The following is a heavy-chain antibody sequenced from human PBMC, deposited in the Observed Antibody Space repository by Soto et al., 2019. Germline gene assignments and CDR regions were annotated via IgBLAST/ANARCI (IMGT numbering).Heavy chain of an antibody. CDR2: IMPMCGAE. V-gene: IGHV1-69*01. CDR3: AGEYWGREGEGPRTSNCLDP. Sequence: QGQLVQSGAEVKKPGSSVKVSCKASGGTFSRSVITWVRQAPGQGPEWMGGIMPMCGAEKYAQEFQGRVTITADESSNTAYMELSRLRSKDTAGYYGAGEYWGREGEGPRTSNCLDPWGQGTLVIVSS. D-gene: IGHD2-21*01. CDR1: GGTFSRSV. J-gene: IGHJ5*02.